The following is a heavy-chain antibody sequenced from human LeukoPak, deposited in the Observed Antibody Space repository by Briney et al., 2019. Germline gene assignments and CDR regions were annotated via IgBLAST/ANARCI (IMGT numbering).Heavy chain of an antibody. CDR1: GFTFSSYA. V-gene: IGHV3-30*04. J-gene: IGHJ4*02. CDR3: ARDYYDSSGLVPIYDY. D-gene: IGHD3-22*01. Sequence: PGGSLRLSCAASGFTFSSYAMHWVRQAPGKGLEWVAVISYDGSNKYYADSVKGRFTISRDNSKNTLYLQMNSLRAEDTAVYYCARDYYDSSGLVPIYDYWGQGSLVSVSS. CDR2: ISYDGSNK.